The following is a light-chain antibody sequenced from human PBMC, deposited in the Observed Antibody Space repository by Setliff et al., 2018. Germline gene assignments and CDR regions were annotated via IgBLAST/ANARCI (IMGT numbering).Light chain of an antibody. CDR3: QVWDSSSDHSVV. CDR1: NIGSKS. V-gene: IGLV3-21*04. Sequence: SYELTQPPSVSVAPGKTARITCGGNNIGSKSVHWYQQTPGQAPVLVIYYDSDRPSGIPERFSGSNSGNTATLTISRVEAGDEADYYCQVWDSSSDHSVVFGGGTKVTVL. J-gene: IGLJ2*01. CDR2: YDS.